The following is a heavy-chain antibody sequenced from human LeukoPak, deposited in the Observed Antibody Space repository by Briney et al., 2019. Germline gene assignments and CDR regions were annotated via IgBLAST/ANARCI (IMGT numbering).Heavy chain of an antibody. CDR2: ISGYTGNT. V-gene: IGHV1-18*01. D-gene: IGHD3-10*01. CDR3: ARSSWFGGRSEWRWFDP. Sequence: GSSVKVSCKASGYTFSSYGISWGRQAPGQELEWMGWISGYTGNTNYAQNLQGRVTMTTDTCTSTVYMELRSLRSDDTAMYYCARSSWFGGRSEWRWFDPWGQGTLVTVSS. CDR1: GYTFSSYG. J-gene: IGHJ5*02.